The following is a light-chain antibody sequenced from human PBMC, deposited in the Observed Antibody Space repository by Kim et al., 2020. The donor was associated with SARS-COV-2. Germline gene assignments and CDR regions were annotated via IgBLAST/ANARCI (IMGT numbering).Light chain of an antibody. CDR3: QVWDSSSDHPNWV. J-gene: IGLJ3*02. CDR2: YDS. V-gene: IGLV3-21*04. CDR1: NIGSKS. Sequence: GKTATITCGGNNIGSKSVLWYQQKPGQAPVLVIYYDSDRPSGIPERFSGSNSGNTATLTISRVEAGDEADYYCQVWDSSSDHPNWVFGGGTQLTVL.